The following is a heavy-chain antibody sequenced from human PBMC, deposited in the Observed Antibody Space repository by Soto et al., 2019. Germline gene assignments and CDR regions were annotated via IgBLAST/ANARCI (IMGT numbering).Heavy chain of an antibody. CDR2: IGSDGSPT. CDR1: GFTFSSYW. D-gene: IGHD4-17*01. V-gene: IGHV3-74*01. J-gene: IGHJ4*02. CDR3: ARGRGYGDYFYFDY. Sequence: EVQLVESGGGLVQPGGSLRLPCAASGFTFSSYWIHWVRQAPGKGLVWVSRIGSDGSPTRYANSVKGRFTISRDNAKNTLYLQMSSLRAEDTAVYYCARGRGYGDYFYFDYWGQGTLVTVSS.